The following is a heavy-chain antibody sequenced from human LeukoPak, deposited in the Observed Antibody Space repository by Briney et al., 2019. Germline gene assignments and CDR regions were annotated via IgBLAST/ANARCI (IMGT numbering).Heavy chain of an antibody. CDR3: ASADTGTRYYFDY. V-gene: IGHV3-7*03. J-gene: IGHJ4*02. CDR1: GFTFSSYW. Sequence: GGSLRLSCAASGFTFSSYWMSWVRQAPGKGLEWVANIKQDGSEKYYVDSVKGRFTISRDNAKNSLYLQMNSLRAEDTAVYYCASADTGTRYYFDYWGQGTLVTVSS. D-gene: IGHD1-14*01. CDR2: IKQDGSEK.